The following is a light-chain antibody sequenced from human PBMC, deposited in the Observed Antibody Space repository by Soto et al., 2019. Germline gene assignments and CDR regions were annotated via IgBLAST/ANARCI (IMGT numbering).Light chain of an antibody. CDR2: KAS. V-gene: IGKV1-5*03. CDR1: QSISSW. Sequence: DIQMTQSPSTLSASVGDRVTITCRASQSISSWLAWYQQKPGKAPKLLIYKASSLESGVPSRFSGSGSGTEFTLNISSLQPDDFSTYYCQQYNSSSPETFGQGTKVEIK. CDR3: QQYNSSSPET. J-gene: IGKJ1*01.